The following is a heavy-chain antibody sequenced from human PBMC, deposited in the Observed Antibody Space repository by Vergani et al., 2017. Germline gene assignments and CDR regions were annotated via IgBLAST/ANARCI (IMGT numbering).Heavy chain of an antibody. Sequence: EVQLVESGGGLVKPGGSLRLSCAASGFTFSSYSMNWVRQAPGKGLEWVSSISSSSSYIYYADSVKGRFTISRDNAKNSLYLQMNSLRAEDTAVYYCARVRAGYGMDVWGQGTTVTVSS. CDR1: GFTFSSYS. V-gene: IGHV3-21*01. CDR3: ARVRAGYGMDV. CDR2: ISSSSSYI. J-gene: IGHJ6*02.